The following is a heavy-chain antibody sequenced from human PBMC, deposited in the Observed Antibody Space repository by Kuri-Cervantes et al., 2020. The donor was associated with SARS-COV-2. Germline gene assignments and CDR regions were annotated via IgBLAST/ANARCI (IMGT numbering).Heavy chain of an antibody. CDR2: INPNSGGT. D-gene: IGHD3-16*01. J-gene: IGHJ4*02. V-gene: IGHV1-2*04. CDR3: ARGEGAGGLMVVLGWRGAGLLDF. Sequence: ASVKVSCKASGYTFTDYYIYWVRQAPGQGLEWMGWINPNSGGTNYAQKFQGWVTMTRDTSLTTGYMELTRVTSDATAVYYCARGEGAGGLMVVLGWRGAGLLDFWGQGTLVTVSS. CDR1: GYTFTDYY.